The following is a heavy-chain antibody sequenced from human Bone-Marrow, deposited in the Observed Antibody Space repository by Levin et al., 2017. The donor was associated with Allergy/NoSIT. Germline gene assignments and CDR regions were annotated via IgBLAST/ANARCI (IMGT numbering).Heavy chain of an antibody. J-gene: IGHJ4*02. CDR1: GFTFRSYA. Sequence: HPGGSLRLSCATSGFTFRSYAMHWVRQAPGKGLEWVAVISNDGKKKIFADHVKGRFTITRDNFKDTQSLHMDSLRPDDAAVYYCARESGPGGILGSLDYWGQGVLVSVSS. V-gene: IGHV3-30*04. D-gene: IGHD1-26*01. CDR2: ISNDGKKK. CDR3: ARESGPGGILGSLDY.